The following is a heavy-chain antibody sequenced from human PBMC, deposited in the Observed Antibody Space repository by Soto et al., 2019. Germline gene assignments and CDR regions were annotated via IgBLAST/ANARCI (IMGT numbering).Heavy chain of an antibody. Sequence: QVQLVESGGGVVQPGTSLRLSCEASGFTFSGFGMHWVRQAPGKGLEWVAVIWYDGSKKYYADCVKGRFTISRDNSKNALYLQMNGLGAEDTAVYYCARGGGGSYGGNSAHFDIWGQGTLVTVSS. CDR2: IWYDGSKK. CDR3: ARGGGGSYGGNSAHFDI. D-gene: IGHD4-17*01. J-gene: IGHJ3*02. CDR1: GFTFSGFG. V-gene: IGHV3-33*01.